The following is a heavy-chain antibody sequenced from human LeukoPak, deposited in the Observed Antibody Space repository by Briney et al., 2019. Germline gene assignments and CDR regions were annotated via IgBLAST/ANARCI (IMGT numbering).Heavy chain of an antibody. CDR3: TRDYDILTGYYGFDY. CDR2: IRSKAYGGTT. Sequence: GGSLRLSCTASGFTFGDYAMSWFRQAPGKGLEWVGFIRSKAYGGTTEYAASVKGRFTISRDDSKSIAYLQMNSLKTEDTAVYYCTRDYDILTGYYGFDYWGQGTLVTVSS. CDR1: GFTFGDYA. D-gene: IGHD3-9*01. J-gene: IGHJ4*02. V-gene: IGHV3-49*03.